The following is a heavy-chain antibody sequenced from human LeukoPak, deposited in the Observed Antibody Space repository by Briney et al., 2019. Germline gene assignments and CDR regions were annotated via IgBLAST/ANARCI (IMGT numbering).Heavy chain of an antibody. CDR1: GGSFSGYY. CDR2: INHSGST. D-gene: IGHD6-13*01. V-gene: IGHV4-34*01. Sequence: PSETLSLTCAVYGGSFSGYYWSWIRQPPGKGLEWIGEINHSGSTNYNPSLKSRVTISVDTSKNQFSLKLSSVTAADTAVYYCARSGIAAAGTRVGFDYWGQGTLVTVSS. CDR3: ARSGIAAAGTRVGFDY. J-gene: IGHJ4*02.